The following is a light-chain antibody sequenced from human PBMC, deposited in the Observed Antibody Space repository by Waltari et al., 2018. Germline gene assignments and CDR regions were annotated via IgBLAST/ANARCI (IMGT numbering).Light chain of an antibody. CDR1: QSVGSN. Sequence: EIVMTQSPVTLSVSPGERPTLSCRASQSVGSNLAWYQQTPGQAPSLLIYGASTRANGIPGRFSGSGSGTEFTLTLSSLQSEDFAVYYCQQYNKWPRTFGQGTKVEIK. V-gene: IGKV3-15*01. CDR2: GAS. CDR3: QQYNKWPRT. J-gene: IGKJ1*01.